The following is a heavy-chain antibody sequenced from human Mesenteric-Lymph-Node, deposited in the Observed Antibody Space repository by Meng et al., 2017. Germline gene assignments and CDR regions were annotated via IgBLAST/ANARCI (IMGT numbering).Heavy chain of an antibody. CDR2: INPNSGGT. V-gene: IGHV1-2*02. J-gene: IGHJ3*02. Sequence: ASVKVSCKASGYTFTGYYMHWVRQAPGQGLEWMGWINPNSGGTNYAQKFQGRVTMTRDTSISTAYMELSRLRSDDTAVYYCARDQAGWLQFGPLVAFDIWGQGTMVTVSS. D-gene: IGHD5-24*01. CDR1: GYTFTGYY. CDR3: ARDQAGWLQFGPLVAFDI.